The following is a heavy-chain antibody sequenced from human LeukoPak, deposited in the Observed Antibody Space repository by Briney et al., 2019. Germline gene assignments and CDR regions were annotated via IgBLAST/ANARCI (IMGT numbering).Heavy chain of an antibody. CDR1: GVSISSGSYV. J-gene: IGHJ4*02. CDR2: IYTSGST. Sequence: SESLSLTCTVSGVSISSGSYVLSWVRQPAGKGLGWIGRIYTSGSTNYNPSLKSRVTISVDTSKNQFSLKLTSVTAADTGIYYCAREKWEAYGLREADYWGQGTLVTVSS. D-gene: IGHD3-16*01. V-gene: IGHV4-61*02. CDR3: AREKWEAYGLREADY.